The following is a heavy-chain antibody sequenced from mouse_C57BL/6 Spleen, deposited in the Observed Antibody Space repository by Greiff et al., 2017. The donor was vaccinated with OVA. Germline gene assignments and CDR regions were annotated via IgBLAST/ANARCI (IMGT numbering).Heavy chain of an antibody. J-gene: IGHJ3*01. V-gene: IGHV1-69*01. CDR1: GYTFTSYW. Sequence: VQLQQPGAELVMPGASVKLSCKASGYTFTSYWMHWVKQRPGQGLEWIGEIDPSDSYTNYNQKFKGKSTLTVDKSSSTAYMQLSSLTSEDSAVYYYARPGRDYLFAYWGQGTLVTVSA. D-gene: IGHD2-4*01. CDR2: IDPSDSYT. CDR3: ARPGRDYLFAY.